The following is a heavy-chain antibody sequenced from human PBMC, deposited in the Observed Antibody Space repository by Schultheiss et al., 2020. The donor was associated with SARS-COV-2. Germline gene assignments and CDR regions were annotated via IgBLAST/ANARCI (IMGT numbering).Heavy chain of an antibody. CDR2: IYYSGST. CDR1: GGSISSYY. CDR3: ARRWDIVVVPAAKHAFDI. J-gene: IGHJ3*02. Sequence: SETLSLTCTVSGGSISSYYWSWIRQPPGKGLEWIGYIYYSGSTYYNPSLKSRVTISVTTSKNQFSLKLSSVTAADTAVYYCARRWDIVVVPAAKHAFDIWGQGTMVTVSS. D-gene: IGHD2-2*01. V-gene: IGHV4-59*01.